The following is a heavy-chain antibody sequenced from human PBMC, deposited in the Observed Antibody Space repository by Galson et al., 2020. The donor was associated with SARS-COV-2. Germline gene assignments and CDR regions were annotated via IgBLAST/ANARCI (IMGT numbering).Heavy chain of an antibody. CDR3: TTAPYDYVWGSYRDDY. D-gene: IGHD3-16*02. CDR1: GFTFSNAW. V-gene: IGHV3-15*01. J-gene: IGHJ4*02. CDR2: IKSKTAGGTT. Sequence: GESLKISCAASGFTFSNAWMSWVRQAPGKGLEWVGRIKSKTAGGTTDYAAPVQGRFTISRDDSNNTLYLQMNSLKTEDTAVYYCTTAPYDYVWGSYRDDYWGQGTLVTVSS.